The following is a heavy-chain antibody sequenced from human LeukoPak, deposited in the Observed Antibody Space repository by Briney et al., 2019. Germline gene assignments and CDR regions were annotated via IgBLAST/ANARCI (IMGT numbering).Heavy chain of an antibody. V-gene: IGHV3-48*03. D-gene: IGHD6-13*01. CDR2: ISNSGSTT. J-gene: IGHJ1*01. Sequence: GGSLRLSCVASGFTFSSYEMKWVRQAPGKGLEWVSYISNSGSTTYYADSVKGRFTISRDNSKITLYLQMNSLRAEDTAVYYCAKDTGYSFIEYFQHWGQGTLVTVSS. CDR1: GFTFSSYE. CDR3: AKDTGYSFIEYFQH.